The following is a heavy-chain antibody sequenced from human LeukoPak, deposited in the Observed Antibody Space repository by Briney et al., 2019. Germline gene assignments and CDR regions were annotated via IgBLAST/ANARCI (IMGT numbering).Heavy chain of an antibody. CDR1: GFTFSSYG. D-gene: IGHD1-26*01. Sequence: GGSLRLSCAASGFTFSSYGMHWVRQAPGKGLEWVAVIWYDGSNKYYADSVKGRFTISRDNSKNTLYLQMNSLRAEDTAVYYCAKRGATRTIDYWGQGSLVTVSS. V-gene: IGHV3-33*06. CDR2: IWYDGSNK. CDR3: AKRGATRTIDY. J-gene: IGHJ4*02.